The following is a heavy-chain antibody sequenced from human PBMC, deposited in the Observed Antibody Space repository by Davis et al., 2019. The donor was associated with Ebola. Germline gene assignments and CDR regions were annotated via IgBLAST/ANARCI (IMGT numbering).Heavy chain of an antibody. CDR2: INHIGRS. Sequence: SETLSLTCAVYGGSLRGYYWSWIRQPPGKGLEWMGEINHIGRSNYNPSLTSRVTMSVDTSKNHFSLNVSSVTAADTAVYYCARRSFWCGARDTNWFDPWGQGTQVSVSS. CDR3: ARRSFWCGARDTNWFDP. CDR1: GGSLRGYY. V-gene: IGHV4-34*01. D-gene: IGHD3-3*01. J-gene: IGHJ5*02.